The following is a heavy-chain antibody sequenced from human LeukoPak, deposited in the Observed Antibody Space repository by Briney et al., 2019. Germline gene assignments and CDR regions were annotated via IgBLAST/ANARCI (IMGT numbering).Heavy chain of an antibody. CDR3: ARTRLRFRPAWFDP. CDR2: MNPNSGNT. Sequence: ASVKVSFKASGYTFTIYDINWVRQATGQGLEWMGWMNPNSGNTGYAQKFQGRVTITRNTSISTAYMELSSLRSEDTAVYYCARTRLRFRPAWFDPWGQGTLVTVSS. CDR1: GYTFTIYD. J-gene: IGHJ5*02. D-gene: IGHD3-3*01. V-gene: IGHV1-8*01.